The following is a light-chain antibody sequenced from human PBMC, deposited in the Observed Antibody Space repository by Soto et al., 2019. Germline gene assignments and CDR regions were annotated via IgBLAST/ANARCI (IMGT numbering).Light chain of an antibody. CDR3: QQYGTSPVT. V-gene: IGKV3-20*01. CDR1: QSVSSTY. J-gene: IGKJ5*01. Sequence: DIVLTQSPGTLSLSPGERATLSCRASQSVSSTYLAWYRQKPGQAPRLLMYAASSRAAGIPDRFSGSGSGTDFTLTISRLEPEDFAVYHCQQYGTSPVTFAQGTRLEI. CDR2: AAS.